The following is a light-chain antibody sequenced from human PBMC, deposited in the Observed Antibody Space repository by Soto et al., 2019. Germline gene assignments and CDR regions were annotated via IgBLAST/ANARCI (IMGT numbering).Light chain of an antibody. V-gene: IGKV3-20*01. CDR1: QSVSSSS. CDR3: QQYGNSPPYT. J-gene: IGKJ2*01. CDR2: GAS. Sequence: EIVLTQSPGTQSLSPGERATLSYRASQSVSSSSLAWYQQKPGQAPRLLIYGASSRATGIPDRFSGSGSGTDFTPTVSRLEPEDFVVYYCQQYGNSPPYTFGQGTKLEI.